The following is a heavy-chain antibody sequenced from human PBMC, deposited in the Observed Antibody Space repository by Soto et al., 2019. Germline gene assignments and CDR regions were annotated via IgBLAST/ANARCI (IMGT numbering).Heavy chain of an antibody. CDR2: VNPRGGAT. J-gene: IGHJ5*02. Sequence: ASVKVSCKASGYTFTNYYVHWVRQPPGQGLEWMGIVNPRGGATGYAQKFQGRVTMTRDTSTSAVYMELSSLTSEDTAVYYCARGFTVSQFWSGFSLNWFDPWGQGTLVTVSS. CDR3: ARGFTVSQFWSGFSLNWFDP. CDR1: GYTFTNYY. D-gene: IGHD3-3*01. V-gene: IGHV1-46*01.